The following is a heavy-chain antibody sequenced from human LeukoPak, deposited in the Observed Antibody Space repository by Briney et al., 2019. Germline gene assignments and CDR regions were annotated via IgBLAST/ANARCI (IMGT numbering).Heavy chain of an antibody. CDR1: EFSVGSNY. CDR3: SKGPRSSPLFYYMDV. Sequence: PGGSLRLSCAASEFSVGSNYMTWVRQAPGKGLEWVSLIYSGGSTYYADSVKGRFTISRDNSKNTLYLQMNSLRVEDTAVYYCSKGPRSSPLFYYMDVWGNGTTVIVSS. CDR2: IYSGGST. D-gene: IGHD6-6*01. V-gene: IGHV3-66*01. J-gene: IGHJ6*03.